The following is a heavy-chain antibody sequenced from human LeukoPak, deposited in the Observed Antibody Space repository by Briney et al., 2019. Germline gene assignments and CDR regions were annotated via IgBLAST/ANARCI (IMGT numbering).Heavy chain of an antibody. CDR1: SGSISNGGYY. D-gene: IGHD6-19*01. CDR3: ARAVMVAVAGGRFDY. J-gene: IGHJ4*02. CDR2: IYYSGTS. Sequence: PSETLSLTCTVSSGSISNGGYYWVWIRQPPGKGLEWIGSIYYSGTSYYNPSLTSRVTISVDTSNNQFSLKLSSVTAADTAVYYCARAVMVAVAGGRFDYWGQGTLVTVS. V-gene: IGHV4-39*07.